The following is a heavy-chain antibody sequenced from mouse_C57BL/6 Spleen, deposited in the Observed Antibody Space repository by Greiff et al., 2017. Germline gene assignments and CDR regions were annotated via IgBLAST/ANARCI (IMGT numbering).Heavy chain of an antibody. V-gene: IGHV1-72*01. D-gene: IGHD1-3*01. CDR2: IDPNSGGT. CDR1: GYTFTSYW. Sequence: VQLQQPGAELVKPGASVKLSCKASGYTFTSYWMHWVKQRPGRGLEWIGRIDPNSGGTKYNQKFKSKATLTVDKPSSTAYMQLSSLTSGESAVYDCAREGGSSYDFDDWGQGTTLTVSS. J-gene: IGHJ2*01. CDR3: AREGGSSYDFDD.